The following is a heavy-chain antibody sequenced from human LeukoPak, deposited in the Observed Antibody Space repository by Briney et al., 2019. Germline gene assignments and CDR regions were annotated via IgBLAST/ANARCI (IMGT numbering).Heavy chain of an antibody. CDR1: GYSISNGYY. CDR3: ARIVVVPAARFDP. J-gene: IGHJ5*02. Sequence: SETLSLTCTVSGYSISNGYYWGWIRQPPGKGLEWIGSIYHSGSTYYNPSLKSRVTISVDTSKNQFSLKLSSVTAADTAVYYCARIVVVPAARFDPWGQGTLVTVSS. D-gene: IGHD2-2*01. V-gene: IGHV4-38-2*02. CDR2: IYHSGST.